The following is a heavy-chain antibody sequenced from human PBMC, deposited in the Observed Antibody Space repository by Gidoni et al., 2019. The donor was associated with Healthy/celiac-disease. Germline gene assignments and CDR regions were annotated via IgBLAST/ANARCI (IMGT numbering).Heavy chain of an antibody. Sequence: EVQLLESGGGLVQPGGSLRLSCAASGFTFSSYAMSWVRQAPGKGLEGVSAISGSGGSTYYADSVKGRFTISRDNSKNTLYLQMNSLRAEDTAVYYCAPDLFLGYGDYREGTDYWGQGTLVTVSS. CDR3: APDLFLGYGDYREGTDY. D-gene: IGHD4-17*01. J-gene: IGHJ4*02. CDR2: ISGSGGST. V-gene: IGHV3-23*01. CDR1: GFTFSSYA.